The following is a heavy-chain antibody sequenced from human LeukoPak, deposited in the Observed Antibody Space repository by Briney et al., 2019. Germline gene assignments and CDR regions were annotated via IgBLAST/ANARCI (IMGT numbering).Heavy chain of an antibody. CDR2: INHSGST. D-gene: IGHD6-13*01. J-gene: IGHJ5*02. CDR3: AKDSAGYNWFDP. Sequence: PSETLSLTCAVYGGSFSGYYWSWIRQPPGKGLEWIGEINHSGSTNYNPSLKSRVTISVDTSKNQFSLKLSSVTAADTAVYYCAKDSAGYNWFDPWGQGTLVTVSS. CDR1: GGSFSGYY. V-gene: IGHV4-34*01.